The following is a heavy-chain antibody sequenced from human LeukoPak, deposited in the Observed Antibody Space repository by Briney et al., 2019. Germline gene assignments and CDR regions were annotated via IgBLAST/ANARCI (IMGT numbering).Heavy chain of an antibody. J-gene: IGHJ3*02. CDR3: ASRPTYYYDSSGDAFVI. CDR2: IYYSGST. Sequence: PSETLSLTCTVSGGSISSGGYYWSWIRQHPGKGLEWIGYIYYSGSTYYNPSLKSRVTISVDTSKNQFSLKLSSVTAADTAVYYCASRPTYYYDSSGDAFVIWGQGTMVTVSS. V-gene: IGHV4-31*03. CDR1: GGSISSGGYY. D-gene: IGHD3-22*01.